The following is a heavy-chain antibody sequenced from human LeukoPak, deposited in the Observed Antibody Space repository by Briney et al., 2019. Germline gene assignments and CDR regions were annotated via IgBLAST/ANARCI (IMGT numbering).Heavy chain of an antibody. CDR3: ARGKVGIVLIPPSHYYYYMDV. CDR1: GGSISSYY. D-gene: IGHD2-8*01. Sequence: PSETLSLTCTVSGGSISSYYWSWIRQPPGKGLEWIGYIYYSGSTNYNPSLKSRVTISVDTSKNQFSLKLSSVTAADTAVYYCARGKVGIVLIPPSHYYYYMDVWGKGTTVAVSS. V-gene: IGHV4-59*12. J-gene: IGHJ6*03. CDR2: IYYSGST.